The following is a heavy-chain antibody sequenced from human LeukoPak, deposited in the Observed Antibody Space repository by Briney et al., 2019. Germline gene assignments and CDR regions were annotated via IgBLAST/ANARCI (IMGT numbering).Heavy chain of an antibody. CDR2: ISGSGGST. CDR1: GFTFSSYA. CDR3: ARAGRRLFGVLIPLSFDY. Sequence: GGSLRLSCAASGFTFSSYAMSWVRQAPGKGLEWVSAISGSGGSTYYADSVKGRFTISRDNSKNTLYLQMNSLRAEDTAVYYCARAGRRLFGVLIPLSFDYWGQGTPVTVSS. D-gene: IGHD3-3*01. V-gene: IGHV3-23*01. J-gene: IGHJ4*02.